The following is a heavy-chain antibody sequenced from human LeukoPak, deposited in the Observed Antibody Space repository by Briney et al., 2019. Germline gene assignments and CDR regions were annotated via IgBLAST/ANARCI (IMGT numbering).Heavy chain of an antibody. V-gene: IGHV1-46*01. CDR3: ARPGDGNSYFGY. CDR2: INHSGGST. Sequence: GASVKVSCKASGYTLTSYYMHWVRQAPGQGLEWMGIINHSGGSTSYAQKFQGRVTMTRDTSTSTVYMELSSLRSEDTAVYYSARPGDGNSYFGYWRRGTVVTVSS. CDR1: GYTLTSYY. J-gene: IGHJ4*02. D-gene: IGHD7-27*01.